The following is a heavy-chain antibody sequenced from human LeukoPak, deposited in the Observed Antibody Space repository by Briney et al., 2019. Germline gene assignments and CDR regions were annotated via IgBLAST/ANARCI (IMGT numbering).Heavy chain of an antibody. CDR3: ARSTGHAEYFQH. CDR1: GYSISSGYY. J-gene: IGHJ1*01. CDR2: IYNSGST. Sequence: SETLSLTCTVSGYSISSGYYWGWIRPPPGKGLEWIGSIYNSGSTYYNPSLKSRVTISVDTSKNQFSLKLSSVTAADTAVYYCARSTGHAEYFQHWGQGTLVTVSS. V-gene: IGHV4-38-2*02.